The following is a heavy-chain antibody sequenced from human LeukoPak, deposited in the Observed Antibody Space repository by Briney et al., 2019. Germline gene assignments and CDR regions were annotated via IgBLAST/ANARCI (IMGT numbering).Heavy chain of an antibody. CDR1: GLTYSNNG. D-gene: IGHD1-14*01. CDR2: IKRKSDGGTT. CDR3: TTELDVRPNHY. V-gene: IGHV3-15*01. Sequence: PGGSLRLSCAASGLTYSNNGMHWVRQAPGKGLEWVGRIKRKSDGGTTDYAAPVKGRFTISRDDSKNTLYLQMNSLKSEDTAVYYCTTELDVRPNHYWGQGTLVTVSS. J-gene: IGHJ4*02.